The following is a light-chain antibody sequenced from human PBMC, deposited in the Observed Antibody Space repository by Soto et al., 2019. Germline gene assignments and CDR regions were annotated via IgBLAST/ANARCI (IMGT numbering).Light chain of an antibody. V-gene: IGKV3-20*01. J-gene: IGKJ1*01. CDR2: ATS. CDR1: QRIXSTY. CDR3: QQYGRARWT. Sequence: IVLTQSACALSLSPGERATLSCRASQRIXSTYLAWYQQRSGQAPRLLXDATSSSANGSPDRLSGSGSGTDFSLTITRLDPEDFSVYYCQQYGRARWTFGQGTKVDIK.